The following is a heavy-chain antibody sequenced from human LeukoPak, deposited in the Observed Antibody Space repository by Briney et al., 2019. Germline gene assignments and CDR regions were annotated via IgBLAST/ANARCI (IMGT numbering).Heavy chain of an antibody. V-gene: IGHV1-46*01. Sequence: GASVKVSCKASGYTFTSYYMHWVRQAPGQGLEWMGIINPSGGSTSYAQKFQGRVTMTTDTSTSTAYMELRSLRSDDTAVYYCARDQGMDTDGMDVWGQGTTVTVSS. CDR1: GYTFTSYY. CDR2: INPSGGST. CDR3: ARDQGMDTDGMDV. D-gene: IGHD5-18*01. J-gene: IGHJ6*02.